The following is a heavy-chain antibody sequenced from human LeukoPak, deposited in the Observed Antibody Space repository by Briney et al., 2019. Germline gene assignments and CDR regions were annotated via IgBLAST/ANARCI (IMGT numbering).Heavy chain of an antibody. V-gene: IGHV3-66*01. D-gene: IGHD3-22*01. CDR2: IYSGGST. CDR3: ARGPITMIVPPFFDY. J-gene: IGHJ4*02. CDR1: GFTVSSSY. Sequence: GGSLRLSCAASGFTVSSSYMSWVRQAPGKGLEWVSVIYSGGSTYYADSVKGRFTISRDNSKNTLYLQMNSLRAEDTAVYYCARGPITMIVPPFFDYWGQGTLVTVSS.